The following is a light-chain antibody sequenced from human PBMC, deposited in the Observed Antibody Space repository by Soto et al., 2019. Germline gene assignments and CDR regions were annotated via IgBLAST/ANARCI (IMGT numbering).Light chain of an antibody. CDR1: QSVSRSY. CDR2: GAS. Sequence: EIVLTQSPGTLSLSPGERATLSCRASQSVSRSYLAWYQQKPGQAPRLLIYGASSRATGIPDRFSGSGSGTDFTLTISRLEPEDFAVYYCQHYGTSALFGPGTKVDI. CDR3: QHYGTSAL. V-gene: IGKV3-20*01. J-gene: IGKJ3*01.